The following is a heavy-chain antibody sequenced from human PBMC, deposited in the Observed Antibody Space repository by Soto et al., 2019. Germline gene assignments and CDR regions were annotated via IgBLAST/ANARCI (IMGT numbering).Heavy chain of an antibody. CDR3: AARSGSSSAYYFDY. CDR2: IVVGSGNT. D-gene: IGHD6-6*01. Sequence: ASVKVSCKASGYTFTSYGISWVRQARGQRLEWIGRIVVGSGNTNYAQKFQERVTITRDMSTNTTYMELSSLRSEDTAVYYCAARSGSSSAYYFDYWGQGALVTVSS. CDR1: GYTFTSYG. J-gene: IGHJ4*02. V-gene: IGHV1-58*02.